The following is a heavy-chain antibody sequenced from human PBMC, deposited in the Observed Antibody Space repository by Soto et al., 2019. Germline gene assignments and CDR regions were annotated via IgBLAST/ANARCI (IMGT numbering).Heavy chain of an antibody. Sequence: GGSLRLSCAASGFTFSDYSMNWVRQAPGRGLEWVSYISSSSFTIHYADSVEGRFAISRDNAKNSLYLQMNSLRAEDTAVYYCARDYNDFWNPHFDYWGQGALVTVSS. J-gene: IGHJ4*02. D-gene: IGHD3-3*01. CDR3: ARDYNDFWNPHFDY. V-gene: IGHV3-48*01. CDR1: GFTFSDYS. CDR2: ISSSSFTI.